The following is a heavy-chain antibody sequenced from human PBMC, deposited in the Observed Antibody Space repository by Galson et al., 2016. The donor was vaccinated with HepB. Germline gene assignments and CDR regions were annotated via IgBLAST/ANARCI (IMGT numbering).Heavy chain of an antibody. CDR3: AQGAATSCNFFDY. J-gene: IGHJ4*02. CDR1: GFSLSSDRMC. D-gene: IGHD6-25*01. Sequence: PALVKPTQTLTLTCTFSGFSLSSDRMCVSWIRQPPGKALEWLALIDWDDDKYYVTALKTRLTISKDSSNNQVVPTMTNMDPVDTATYYCAQGAATSCNFFDYWGQGTLVTVSS. CDR2: IDWDDDK. V-gene: IGHV2-70*01.